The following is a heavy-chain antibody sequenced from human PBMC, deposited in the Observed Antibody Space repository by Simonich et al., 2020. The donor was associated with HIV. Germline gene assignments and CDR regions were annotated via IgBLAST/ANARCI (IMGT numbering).Heavy chain of an antibody. CDR1: GGSFRGYY. D-gene: IGHD5-12*01. CDR2: INHSGSH. CDR3: ARLPPGYDLYYFDY. J-gene: IGHJ4*02. V-gene: IGHV4-34*01. Sequence: QVQLQQWGAGLLKPSETLSLTCAVYGGSFRGYYWSWIRQPPGKGLGWIGEINHSGSHNYNPALKSRVTISVDTSKIQFYLKLSSVTAADTAVDYCARLPPGYDLYYFDYWGQGTLVTVSS.